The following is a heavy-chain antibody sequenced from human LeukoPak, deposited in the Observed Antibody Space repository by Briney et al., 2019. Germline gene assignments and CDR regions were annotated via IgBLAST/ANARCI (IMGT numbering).Heavy chain of an antibody. CDR3: TRGRGARPYFDY. CDR1: GFTLSTYN. CDR2: ITSSSSTI. V-gene: IGHV3-48*02. J-gene: IGHJ4*02. Sequence: GGSLRLSCAASGFTLSTYNMNWVRQAPGKGLEWLSYITSSSSTIYYADSVKGRFTISRDNGKNSLYLQMNSLTDEDTAVYYCTRGRGARPYFDYWGQGTLVTVSS.